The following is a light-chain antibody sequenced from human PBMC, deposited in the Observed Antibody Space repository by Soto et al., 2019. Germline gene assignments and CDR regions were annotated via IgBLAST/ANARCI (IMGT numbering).Light chain of an antibody. CDR3: QQYENLPT. V-gene: IGKV1-33*01. CDR1: QNINNY. Sequence: DIPLTHSPSSLSVSRRDRDTIXLQASQNINNYLNWYQQKPGRAPKLLIYDASNLEAGVPSRFRGSGSGTDFTFTISRLQPEDIATYYCQQYENLPTFGQGTRLEIK. J-gene: IGKJ5*01. CDR2: DAS.